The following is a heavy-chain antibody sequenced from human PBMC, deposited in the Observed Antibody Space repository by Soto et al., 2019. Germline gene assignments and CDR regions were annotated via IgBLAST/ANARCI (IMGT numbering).Heavy chain of an antibody. CDR2: IIPIFGTA. J-gene: IGHJ6*02. Sequence: SVKVSCKASGGTFSSYAISWVRQAPGQGLEWMGGIIPIFGTANYAQKFQGRVTITADESTSTAYMELSSLRSEDTAVYYCASSGIAARRYYYYYGMDVWGQGTTVTVSS. V-gene: IGHV1-69*13. CDR3: ASSGIAARRYYYYYGMDV. D-gene: IGHD6-6*01. CDR1: GGTFSSYA.